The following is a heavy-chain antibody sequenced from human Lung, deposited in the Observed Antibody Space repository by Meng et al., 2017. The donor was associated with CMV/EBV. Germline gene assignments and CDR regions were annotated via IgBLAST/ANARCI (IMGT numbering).Heavy chain of an antibody. CDR3: ARERFDYGDYGLDY. CDR1: GFTFSRYW. CDR2: INNDESRK. Sequence: ESLKISCAASGFTFSRYWMHWARQAPGKGLVWVSRINNDESRKTYADSVKGRFTISRDSAKNTLYLQMNSLRAEDTAVYYCARERFDYGDYGLDYWGQGXLVTVSS. D-gene: IGHD4-17*01. J-gene: IGHJ4*02. V-gene: IGHV3-74*01.